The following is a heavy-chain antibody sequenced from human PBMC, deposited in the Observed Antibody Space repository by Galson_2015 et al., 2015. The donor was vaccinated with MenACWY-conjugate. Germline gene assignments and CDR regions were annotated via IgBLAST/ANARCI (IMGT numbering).Heavy chain of an antibody. CDR1: GFTFSTYW. J-gene: IGHJ3*02. Sequence: SLRLSCAASGFTFSTYWMNWVRQAPGKGLEWVANIKQDGGEKYYVDSVKVRFTISRDNAKNSLHLQMNSLRAEDTAVYYCVRDVFRSSSSWYDPDAFDNWGQGTMVTVSS. V-gene: IGHV3-7*01. CDR2: IKQDGGEK. CDR3: VRDVFRSSSSWYDPDAFDN. D-gene: IGHD6-13*01.